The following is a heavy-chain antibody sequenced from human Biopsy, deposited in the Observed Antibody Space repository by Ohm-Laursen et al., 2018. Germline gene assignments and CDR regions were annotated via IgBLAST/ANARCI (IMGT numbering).Heavy chain of an antibody. Sequence: SLRLSGAASGFSFSDYHMRWIRQAPGRGLEWVSYISGGGTIYYGDSMKGRVTISRDNAKNSLYLQMHNLRAEDTAVYYCARDTRWSPYSMDVWGQGTTVTVSS. J-gene: IGHJ6*02. CDR3: ARDTRWSPYSMDV. D-gene: IGHD4-23*01. CDR2: ISGGGTI. V-gene: IGHV3-11*01. CDR1: GFSFSDYH.